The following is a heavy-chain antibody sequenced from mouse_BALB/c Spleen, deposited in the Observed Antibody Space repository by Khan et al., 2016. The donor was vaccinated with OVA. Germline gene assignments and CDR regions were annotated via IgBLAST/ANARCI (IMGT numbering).Heavy chain of an antibody. D-gene: IGHD3-1*01. CDR3: TGRGTARATLEFAY. Sequence: QVQLQQSGAELVKPGASVKLSCKASGYTFTSYYMYWLKQRPGQGLEWIGEINPSNGGTNFNEKFKSKATLTVDNSSSTAYMQLSSLTSEDSAASDSTGRGTARATLEFAYWGQGTLVTVSA. V-gene: IGHV1S81*02. CDR2: INPSNGGT. J-gene: IGHJ3*01. CDR1: GYTFTSYY.